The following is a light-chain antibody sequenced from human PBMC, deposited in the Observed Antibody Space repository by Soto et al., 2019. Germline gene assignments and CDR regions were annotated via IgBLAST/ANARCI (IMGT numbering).Light chain of an antibody. J-gene: IGLJ2*01. Sequence: QSALTQPASVSGSPGQSITISCTGTSSDVGSYNLVSWYQQHPGKAPKLMIYEGSKRPSGVSNRFSGSKSGNTAPLTISGLQAEDEADYYCCSYAGSSTFVFGGGTQLTVL. CDR3: CSYAGSSTFV. CDR2: EGS. V-gene: IGLV2-23*03. CDR1: SSDVGSYNL.